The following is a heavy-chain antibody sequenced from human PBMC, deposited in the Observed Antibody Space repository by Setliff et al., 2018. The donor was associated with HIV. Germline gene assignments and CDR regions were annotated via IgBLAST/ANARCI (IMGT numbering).Heavy chain of an antibody. J-gene: IGHJ4*02. D-gene: IGHD3-16*01. CDR2: ITPSGGRT. V-gene: IGHV1-46*03. CDR1: GYTFTSVY. CDR3: ARGGEGLAN. Sequence: VKVSCKASGYTFTSVYMHWVRQAPGEGLEWMGLITPSGGRTTYAQNFQGRVTMTRDTSTNTVYMELSSLTSEDTAVYYCARGGEGLANWGQGTLVTVSS.